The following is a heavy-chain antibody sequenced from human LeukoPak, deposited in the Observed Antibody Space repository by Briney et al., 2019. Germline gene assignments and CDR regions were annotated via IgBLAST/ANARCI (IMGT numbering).Heavy chain of an antibody. J-gene: IGHJ5*02. CDR3: ARDHSYDYVWGSYRYPWFDP. Sequence: SETLSLTCTVSGGSISSYCWSWIRQPPGKGLEWIGYIYYSGSTNYNPSLKSRVTISVDTSKNQFSLKLSSVTAADTAVYYCARDHSYDYVWGSYRYPWFDPWGQGTLVTVSS. CDR1: GGSISSYC. CDR2: IYYSGST. D-gene: IGHD3-16*02. V-gene: IGHV4-59*12.